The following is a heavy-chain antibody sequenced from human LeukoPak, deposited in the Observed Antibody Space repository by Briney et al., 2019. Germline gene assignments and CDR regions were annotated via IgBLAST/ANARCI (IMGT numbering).Heavy chain of an antibody. CDR3: AKRRYDFWSGYKDLAY. CDR2: INGSGGST. J-gene: IGHJ4*02. CDR1: GFTFSSYA. V-gene: IGHV3-23*01. Sequence: GGSLRLSCAASGFTFSSYAVSWVRQAPGKGLEWVSVINGSGGSTYYADSVKGRFTVSRDNSKNTLYLQMNSLRAEDTAVYYCAKRRYDFWSGYKDLAYWGQGTLVTVSS. D-gene: IGHD3-3*01.